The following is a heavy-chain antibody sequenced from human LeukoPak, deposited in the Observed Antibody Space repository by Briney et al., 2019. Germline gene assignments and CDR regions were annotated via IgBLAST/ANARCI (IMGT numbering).Heavy chain of an antibody. Sequence: SQTLSLTCTVSGGSISSGDYYWSRIRQPPGTGLEWIGYIYYSGSTYYNPSLKSRVTISVDTSKNQFSLKLNSVTAADTAVYYCASSNTGSYNDAFDIWGQGTMVTVSS. CDR2: IYYSGST. D-gene: IGHD1-26*01. CDR3: ASSNTGSYNDAFDI. J-gene: IGHJ3*02. V-gene: IGHV4-30-4*01. CDR1: GGSISSGDYY.